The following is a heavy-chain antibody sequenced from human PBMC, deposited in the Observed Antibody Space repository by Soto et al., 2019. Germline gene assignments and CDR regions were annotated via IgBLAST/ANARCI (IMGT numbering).Heavy chain of an antibody. D-gene: IGHD2-8*01. CDR1: GYDFTTYG. CDR3: ARGMYGDY. J-gene: IGHJ4*02. V-gene: IGHV1-18*01. Sequence: VHLVQSGAEAKKPGASVKDSCKGSGYDFTTYGITWVRQAPGQGLEWMAWISAHNGNTDYAQKLQGRVTVTRDTATSTAYMEMRSLRSDDTAVYYCARGMYGDYWGQGALVTVSS. CDR2: ISAHNGNT.